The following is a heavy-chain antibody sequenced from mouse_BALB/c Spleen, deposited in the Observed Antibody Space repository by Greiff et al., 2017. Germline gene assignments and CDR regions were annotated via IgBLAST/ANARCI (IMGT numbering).Heavy chain of an antibody. CDR1: GYTFSSYW. D-gene: IGHD2-14*01. CDR3: ARRGAYYRYDVAY. J-gene: IGHJ3*01. V-gene: IGHV1-9*01. Sequence: QVQLQQSGAELMKPGASVKISCKATGYTFSSYWIEWVKQRPGHGLEWIGEILPGSGSTNYNEKFKGKATFTADTSSNTAYMQLSSLTSEDSAVYYCARRGAYYRYDVAYWGQGTLVTVSA. CDR2: ILPGSGST.